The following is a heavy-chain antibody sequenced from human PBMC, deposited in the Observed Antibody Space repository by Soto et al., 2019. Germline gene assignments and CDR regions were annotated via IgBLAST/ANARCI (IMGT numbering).Heavy chain of an antibody. CDR3: ARDLALGCGSYYYYYGMDV. Sequence: GGSLRLSCAASGFTFSSYAMHWVRQAPGKGLEWVAVISYDGSNKYYADSVKGRFTISRDNSKNTLYLQMNSLRAEDPAVYYCARDLALGCGSYYYYYGMDVWGQGTTVNVSS. CDR2: ISYDGSNK. J-gene: IGHJ6*02. CDR1: GFTFSSYA. V-gene: IGHV3-30*04. D-gene: IGHD1-26*01.